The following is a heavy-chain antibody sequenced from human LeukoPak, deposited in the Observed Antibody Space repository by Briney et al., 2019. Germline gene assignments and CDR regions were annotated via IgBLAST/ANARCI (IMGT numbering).Heavy chain of an antibody. V-gene: IGHV1-24*01. CDR1: GYTLTELS. J-gene: IGHJ4*02. CDR2: FDPEDGET. Sequence: ASVKVSCKVSGYTLTELSMHWVRQAPGKGLEWMGGFDPEDGETIYAQKFQGRVTMTGDTSTDTAYMELSSLRSEDTAVYYCAGAYGDYDLIDYWGQGTLVTVSS. D-gene: IGHD4-17*01. CDR3: AGAYGDYDLIDY.